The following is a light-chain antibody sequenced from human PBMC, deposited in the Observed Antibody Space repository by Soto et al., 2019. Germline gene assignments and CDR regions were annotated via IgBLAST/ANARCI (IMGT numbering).Light chain of an antibody. CDR3: LAWDDSLNGNL. Sequence: VLTQPPSASGTPGQRVTISCSGSGSNIESNTVYWYQQLPGMAPRLLIHTNDRRPSGVPDRFSGSKSGTSASLAISGLQSEDEADYYCLAWDDSLNGNLFGTGTKLTVL. CDR2: TND. J-gene: IGLJ1*01. CDR1: GSNIESNT. V-gene: IGLV1-44*01.